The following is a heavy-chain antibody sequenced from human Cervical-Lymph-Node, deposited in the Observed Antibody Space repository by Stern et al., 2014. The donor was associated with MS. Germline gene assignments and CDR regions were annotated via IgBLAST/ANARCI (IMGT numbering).Heavy chain of an antibody. CDR2: INAGNGNT. CDR1: GYTFTSDG. V-gene: IGHV1-3*01. Sequence: QFQLVQSGAEVKKPGASVKVSCKASGYTFTSDGMHWVRQAPGQRLEWMGWINAGNGNTKYSEKFQGRVTITGDTSATTAHMELSSLRSEDTAVYYCARGGYCRGSSCYFSGMDVWGQGTTVTVSS. D-gene: IGHD2-15*01. CDR3: ARGGYCRGSSCYFSGMDV. J-gene: IGHJ6*02.